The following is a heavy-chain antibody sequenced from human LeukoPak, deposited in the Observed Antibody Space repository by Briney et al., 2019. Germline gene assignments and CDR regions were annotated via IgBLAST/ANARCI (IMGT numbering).Heavy chain of an antibody. V-gene: IGHV3-74*01. CDR2: INSDGHTT. CDR1: GVSFSNSW. CDR3: ASGYGDYFDY. J-gene: IGHJ4*02. Sequence: PGGSLRLSCAASGVSFSNSWMHWVRQAPGKGLVWVSRINSDGHTTSYADSVKGRFTVSRDNAKNTLYLQMSSLRAEDTAVYYGASGYGDYFDYWGQGTLVTVSS. D-gene: IGHD4-17*01.